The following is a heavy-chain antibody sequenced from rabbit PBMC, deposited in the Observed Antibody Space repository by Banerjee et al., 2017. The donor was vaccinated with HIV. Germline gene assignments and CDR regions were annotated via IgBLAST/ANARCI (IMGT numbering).Heavy chain of an antibody. Sequence: QSLEESGGDLVKPGASLTLTCTASGFDLDSHYYMCWVRQAPGKGLEWIACIYTGSSGSTYYASWAKGRFAISKTSSTTVTLQMTSLTAADTATYFCARDGAGSTDYTYFDLWGPGTLVTVS. CDR1: GFDLDSHYY. V-gene: IGHV1S40*01. CDR3: ARDGAGSTDYTYFDL. D-gene: IGHD8-1*01. CDR2: IYTGSSGST. J-gene: IGHJ4*01.